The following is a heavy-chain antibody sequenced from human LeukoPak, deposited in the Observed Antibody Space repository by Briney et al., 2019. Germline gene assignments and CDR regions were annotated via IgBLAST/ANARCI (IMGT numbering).Heavy chain of an antibody. J-gene: IGHJ5*02. CDR3: ARGIAAPTWGWFDP. CDR1: GGSISSSSYY. V-gene: IGHV4-39*07. CDR2: IYYSGST. D-gene: IGHD6-13*01. Sequence: SETLSLTCTVSGGSISSSSYYWGWIRQPPGKGLEWIGSIYYSGSTYYNPSLKSRVTISVDTSKNQFSLKLSSVTAADTAVYYCARGIAAPTWGWFDPWGQGTLVTVSS.